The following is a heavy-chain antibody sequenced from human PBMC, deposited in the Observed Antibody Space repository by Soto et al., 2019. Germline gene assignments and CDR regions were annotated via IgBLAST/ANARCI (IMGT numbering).Heavy chain of an antibody. Sequence: ASVKVSCKASGYTFTGYYMHWVRQAPGQGLEWMGWINPNSGGTNYAQKFQGRVTMTRDTSISTAYMELSRLRSDDTAVYYCASPFNEDSSGYYLRPWGQGTLDTVSS. CDR1: GYTFTGYY. J-gene: IGHJ5*02. D-gene: IGHD3-22*01. CDR3: ASPFNEDSSGYYLRP. V-gene: IGHV1-2*02. CDR2: INPNSGGT.